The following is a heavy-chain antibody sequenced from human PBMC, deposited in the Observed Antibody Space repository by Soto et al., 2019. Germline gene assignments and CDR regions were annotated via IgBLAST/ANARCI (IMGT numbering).Heavy chain of an antibody. J-gene: IGHJ4*02. CDR3: ARDPRYYDSGGYYNY. D-gene: IGHD3-22*01. CDR1: GFSFTTYA. V-gene: IGHV3-23*01. CDR2: VSGSGSTT. Sequence: EVQLLESGGGLVQPGGSLRLSCAASGFSFTTYAMGWVRQAPGKGLEWVSAVSGSGSTTYYADSVKGRFIISRNNAKTTAYHYMNSLRAEDTAVYYCARDPRYYDSGGYYNYWGQGTPVTVSS.